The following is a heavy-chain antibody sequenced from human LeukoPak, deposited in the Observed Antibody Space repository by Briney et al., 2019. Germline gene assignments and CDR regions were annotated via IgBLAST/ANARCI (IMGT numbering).Heavy chain of an antibody. J-gene: IGHJ5*02. D-gene: IGHD6-13*01. CDR2: IYSGGST. CDR1: GFTVSSNY. V-gene: IGHV3-53*01. Sequence: GGPLRLSCAASGFTVSSNYMSWVRQAPGKGLEWVSVIYSGGSTYYADSVKGRFTISRDNSKNTLYLQMNSLRAEDTAVYYCAKAGGVYSSPFDPWGQGTLVTVSS. CDR3: AKAGGVYSSPFDP.